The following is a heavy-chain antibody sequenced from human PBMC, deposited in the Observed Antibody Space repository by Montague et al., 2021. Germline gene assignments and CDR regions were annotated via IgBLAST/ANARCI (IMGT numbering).Heavy chain of an antibody. CDR2: IFYSGNT. V-gene: IGHV4-31*03. CDR1: GGSINSGGYY. D-gene: IGHD3-10*01. CDR3: ARAEDYYGSGSYLGFDY. Sequence: TLSLTCTVSGGSINSGGYYWSWIRQPPGKGLEWIGYIFYSGNTNYNPSLRSRVTLSVDTSKNQFSLKLSSVTAADTAVYYCARAEDYYGSGSYLGFDYWGQGTLVTVSS. J-gene: IGHJ4*02.